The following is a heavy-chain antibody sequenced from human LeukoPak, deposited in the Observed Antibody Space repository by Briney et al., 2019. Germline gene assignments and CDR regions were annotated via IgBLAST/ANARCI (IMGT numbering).Heavy chain of an antibody. CDR1: GFTFDDYA. CDR3: ARDVYCSGGSCLHYFDY. Sequence: GGSLRLSCAASGFTFDDYAMHWVRQAPGKGLEWVSGISWNSGSIGYADSVKGRFTISRDNAKNSLYLQMNSLRAEDTAVYYCARDVYCSGGSCLHYFDYWGQGTLVTVSS. J-gene: IGHJ4*02. CDR2: ISWNSGSI. V-gene: IGHV3-9*01. D-gene: IGHD2-15*01.